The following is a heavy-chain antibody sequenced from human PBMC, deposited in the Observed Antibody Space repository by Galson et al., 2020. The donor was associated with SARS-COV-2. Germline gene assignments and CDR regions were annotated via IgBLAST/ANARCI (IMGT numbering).Heavy chain of an antibody. D-gene: IGHD3-22*01. CDR1: GFTFSSYG. CDR3: AKVISITMIVLVMDYYYGMDV. V-gene: IGHV3-30*18. J-gene: IGHJ6*02. CDR2: ISYDGSNK. Sequence: GGSLRLSCAASGFTFSSYGMHWVRQAPGKGLERVAVISYDGSNKYYADSVKGRFTISRDNSKNTLYLQMNSLRAEDTAVYYCAKVISITMIVLVMDYYYGMDVWGQGTTVTVSS.